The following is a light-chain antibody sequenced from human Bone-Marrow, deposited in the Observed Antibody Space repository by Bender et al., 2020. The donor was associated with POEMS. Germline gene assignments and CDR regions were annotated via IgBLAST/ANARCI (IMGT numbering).Light chain of an antibody. CDR1: ALPKQY. CDR2: KDN. Sequence: SYELTQPPSVSVSPGQTARITCSGDALPKQYAYWYQQKPGQAPVLVIYKDNERPSGIPERFSGSSSGTTVALTITGVQAEDEADYYCQSADCSITSVVFGGGTKLTVL. V-gene: IGLV3-25*03. CDR3: QSADCSITSVV. J-gene: IGLJ3*02.